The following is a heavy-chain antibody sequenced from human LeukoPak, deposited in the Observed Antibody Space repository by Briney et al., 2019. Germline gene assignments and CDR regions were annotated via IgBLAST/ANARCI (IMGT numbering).Heavy chain of an antibody. Sequence: SETLSLTCTVSGGSISSYYWSWIRQPPGKGLEWIGYIYFTGTGSTNYSPSLKSRVTISVDTSKNQFSLKLSSVTAADTAVYYCARHREKSSYYGVDWFDPWGQGTLVTVSS. CDR2: IYFTGTGST. D-gene: IGHD2-2*01. J-gene: IGHJ5*02. CDR1: GGSISSYY. CDR3: ARHREKSSYYGVDWFDP. V-gene: IGHV4-59*08.